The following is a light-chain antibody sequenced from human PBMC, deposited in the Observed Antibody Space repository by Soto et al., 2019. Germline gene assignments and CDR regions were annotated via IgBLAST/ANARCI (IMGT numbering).Light chain of an antibody. CDR2: DAS. CDR1: QSVTTW. J-gene: IGKJ1*01. CDR3: QEYSTFS. Sequence: DIQMTQSPSTLSASVGDRVTITCRASQSVTTWLAWYQQTPGKAPKLLIYDASRLESGVPSRFSGSGSGTEFTLTISSLQPDDFATHYCQEYSTFSFGPGTKVEIK. V-gene: IGKV1-5*01.